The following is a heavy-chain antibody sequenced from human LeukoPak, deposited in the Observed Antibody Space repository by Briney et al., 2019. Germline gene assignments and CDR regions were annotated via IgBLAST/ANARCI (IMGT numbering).Heavy chain of an antibody. CDR3: ARAAGDYVYFQH. CDR2: ISSSSYI. J-gene: IGHJ1*01. V-gene: IGHV3-21*01. CDR1: GFTFSSYS. Sequence: PGGSLRLSCAASGFTFSSYSMNWVRQAPGKGLEWVSSISSSSYIYYADSVKGRFTISRDNAKNSLYLQMNSLRAEDTAVYYCARAAGDYVYFQHWGQGTLVTVSS. D-gene: IGHD4-17*01.